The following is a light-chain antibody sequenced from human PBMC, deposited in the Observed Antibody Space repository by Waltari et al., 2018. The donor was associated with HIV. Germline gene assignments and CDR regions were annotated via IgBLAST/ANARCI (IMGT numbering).Light chain of an antibody. J-gene: IGKJ2*01. CDR3: QQGYNTPHT. CDR1: QSISSY. CDR2: AAS. Sequence: DIQMTQSPSSLSASVGDRVTITCRASQSISSYLNWYQQTPGKAPKLLIYAASNLQSGVPSRFSASGSGTDFTLTISSLQPEDFATYYCQQGYNTPHTFGRGTKLDIK. V-gene: IGKV1-39*01.